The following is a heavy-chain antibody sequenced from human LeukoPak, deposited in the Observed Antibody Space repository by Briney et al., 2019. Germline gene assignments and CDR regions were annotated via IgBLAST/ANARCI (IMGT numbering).Heavy chain of an antibody. V-gene: IGHV4-59*01. CDR2: SYHRGST. CDR3: ARALGDYYDSSGFVYWFDP. Sequence: PSETLSLTCTVSGGSISSYYWSWIRQPPGKGLEWIGWSYHRGSTSYNPSLKSRVAISVDTSKNQFSLKLSSVTAADTAVYYCARALGDYYDSSGFVYWFDPWGQGTLVTVSS. CDR1: GGSISSYY. D-gene: IGHD3-22*01. J-gene: IGHJ5*02.